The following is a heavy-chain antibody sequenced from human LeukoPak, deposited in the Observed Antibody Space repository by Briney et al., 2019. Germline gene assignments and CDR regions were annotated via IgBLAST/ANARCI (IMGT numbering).Heavy chain of an antibody. Sequence: ASVKVSCKASGYTFTSYAMHWVRQAPGQRLEWMGWISAYNGNTNYAQKLQGRVTMTTDTSTSTAYMELRSLRSDDTAVYYCARSPLLWFGEFDYWGQGTLVTVSS. CDR1: GYTFTSYA. CDR2: ISAYNGNT. V-gene: IGHV1-18*01. J-gene: IGHJ4*02. D-gene: IGHD3-10*01. CDR3: ARSPLLWFGEFDY.